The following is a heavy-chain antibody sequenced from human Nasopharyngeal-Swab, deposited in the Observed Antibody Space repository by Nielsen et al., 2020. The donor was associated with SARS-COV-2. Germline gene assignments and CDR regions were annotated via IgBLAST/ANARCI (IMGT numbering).Heavy chain of an antibody. CDR1: GFTFSSYA. J-gene: IGHJ6*04. CDR2: ISYDGSNK. CDR3: ARDLGDV. V-gene: IGHV3-30-3*01. Sequence: GSLKISCAASGFTFSSYAMHWVRQAPGKGLEWVAVISYDGSNKYYADSVKGRFTISRDNSKNTLYLQMNSLRAEDTAVYYCARDLGDVWGKGTTFTVSS.